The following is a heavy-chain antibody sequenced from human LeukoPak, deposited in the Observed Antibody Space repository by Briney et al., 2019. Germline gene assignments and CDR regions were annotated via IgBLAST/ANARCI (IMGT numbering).Heavy chain of an antibody. CDR1: GYTLTELS. CDR2: FDPEDGET. Sequence: ASVKVSCKVSGYTLTELSMHWVRQAPGKGLEWMGGFDPEDGETIYAQKFQGRVTMTEDTSTDTAYMELSSLRSEDTAVYYCATGGGDFWSGYYNWFDPWGQGTLVTVSS. D-gene: IGHD3-3*01. CDR3: ATGGGDFWSGYYNWFDP. J-gene: IGHJ5*02. V-gene: IGHV1-24*01.